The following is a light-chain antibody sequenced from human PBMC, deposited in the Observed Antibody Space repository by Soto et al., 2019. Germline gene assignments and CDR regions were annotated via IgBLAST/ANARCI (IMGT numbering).Light chain of an antibody. CDR2: TTS. CDR1: QSINSH. CDR3: QQCDSTPQT. Sequence: DIQMTQSPSSLSASVGDRVTITCRASQSINSHLNWHQQKPGKPPKLLIHTTSSLQSGVPSRFSGSGTGTDFTLTISSLQFEDFATYYCQQCDSTPQTFGGGTKVEI. J-gene: IGKJ4*01. V-gene: IGKV1-39*01.